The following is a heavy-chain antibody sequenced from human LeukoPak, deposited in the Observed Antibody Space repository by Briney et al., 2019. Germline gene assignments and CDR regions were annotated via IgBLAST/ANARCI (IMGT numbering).Heavy chain of an antibody. CDR3: AKGPPYYGSVYNWFDP. J-gene: IGHJ5*02. D-gene: IGHD3-10*01. CDR1: GFTFSSYA. CDR2: ISYDGSNK. V-gene: IGHV3-30*04. Sequence: PGGSLRLSCAASGFTFSSYAMHWVRQAPGKGLEWVAVISYDGSNKYYADSVKGRFTISRDNSKNTLYLQMNSLRAEDTAVYYCAKGPPYYGSVYNWFDPWGQGTLVTVSS.